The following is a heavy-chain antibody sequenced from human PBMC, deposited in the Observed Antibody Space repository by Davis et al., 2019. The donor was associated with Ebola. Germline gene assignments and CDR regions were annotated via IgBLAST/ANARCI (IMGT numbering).Heavy chain of an antibody. J-gene: IGHJ4*02. CDR2: IYYSGST. V-gene: IGHV4-39*01. D-gene: IGHD3-10*01. CDR3: ARGRGYYYGSGSYYKH. CDR1: GGSISSSSYY. Sequence: MPSETLSLTCTVSGGSISSSSYYWGWIRQPPGKGLEWIGSIYYSGSTYYNPSLKSRVTISVDTSKNQFSLKLSSVTAADTAVYYCARGRGYYYGSGSYYKHWGQGTLVTVSS.